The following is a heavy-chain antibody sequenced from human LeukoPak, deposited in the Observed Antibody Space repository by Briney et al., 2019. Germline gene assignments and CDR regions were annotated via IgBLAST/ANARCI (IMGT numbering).Heavy chain of an antibody. CDR1: GFTFSSYA. CDR3: ARAYYDFWSGYSRSYFDY. D-gene: IGHD3-3*01. CDR2: ISYDGSNK. J-gene: IGHJ4*02. Sequence: PGGSLRLSCAASGFTFSSYAMHWVRQAPGKGLEWVAVISYDGSNKYYADSVKGRFTISRDNSKNTLYLQMNSLRAEDTAVYYCARAYYDFWSGYSRSYFDYWGQGTLVTVSS. V-gene: IGHV3-30-3*01.